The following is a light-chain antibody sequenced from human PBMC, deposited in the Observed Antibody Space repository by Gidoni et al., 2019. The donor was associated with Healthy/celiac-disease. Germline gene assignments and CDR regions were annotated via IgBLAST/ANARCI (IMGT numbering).Light chain of an antibody. Sequence: DILMTQSPDSLAGSLGERATINCKSSQSVLYSSNNKNYLTWYQQKPGQPPKLLIYWASTRESGVPDRFSGSGSGTDFTLTISSLQAEDVAVYYCQQYYSTPCTFGQGTKLEIK. J-gene: IGKJ2*02. V-gene: IGKV4-1*01. CDR1: QSVLYSSNNKNY. CDR2: WAS. CDR3: QQYYSTPCT.